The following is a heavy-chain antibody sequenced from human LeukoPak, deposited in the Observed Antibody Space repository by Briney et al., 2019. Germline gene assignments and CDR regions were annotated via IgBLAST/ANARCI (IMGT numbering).Heavy chain of an antibody. J-gene: IGHJ4*02. D-gene: IGHD1-26*01. CDR1: GFSLSSSGVC. V-gene: IGHV2-70*11. CDR2: IDWDDDK. Sequence: ESGPTLVNPTQTLTLTCTFSGFSLSSSGVCVSWISQTPGKALEWLARIDWDDDKYYNTSLKTRLTISKDTCKNQVVLTMTNMDPVDTATYYCARAIIVGAAYFDYWGQGTLVTVSS. CDR3: ARAIIVGAAYFDY.